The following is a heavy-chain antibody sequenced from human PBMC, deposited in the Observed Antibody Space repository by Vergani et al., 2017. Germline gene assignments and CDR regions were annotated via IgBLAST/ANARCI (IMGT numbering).Heavy chain of an antibody. D-gene: IGHD3-3*01. CDR2: INSDGSST. Sequence: EVQLVESGGGLVQPGGSLRLSCAASGFTFTSYWMHWVRQAPGKGLVWVSRINSDGSSTSYADSVKCRFTISRDNAKNTLYLQMNSLRAEDTAVYYCARDLLPNYDFWSGYSHAYYYYYGMDVWGQGTTVTVSS. CDR3: ARDLLPNYDFWSGYSHAYYYYYGMDV. J-gene: IGHJ6*02. CDR1: GFTFTSYW. V-gene: IGHV3-74*01.